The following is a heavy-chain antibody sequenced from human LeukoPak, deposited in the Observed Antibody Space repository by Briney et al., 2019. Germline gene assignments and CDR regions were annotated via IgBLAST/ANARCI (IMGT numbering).Heavy chain of an antibody. Sequence: GGSLRLSCAASGFTFSSYGMSWVRQAPGKGLEWVSAISGSGGSTYYADSVKGRFTISRDNSKNTLYLQMNSLRAEDTAVYYCAKPSSGWYGEYYFDYWGQGTLVTVSS. CDR3: AKPSSGWYGEYYFDY. CDR2: ISGSGGST. V-gene: IGHV3-23*01. J-gene: IGHJ4*02. CDR1: GFTFSSYG. D-gene: IGHD6-19*01.